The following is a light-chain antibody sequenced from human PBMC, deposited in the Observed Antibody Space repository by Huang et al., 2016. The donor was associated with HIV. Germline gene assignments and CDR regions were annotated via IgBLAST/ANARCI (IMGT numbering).Light chain of an antibody. J-gene: IGKJ1*01. Sequence: IVMTQSPDSMTVSLGERATINCKYSQSGLHSSNNKNYLAWYQQKPGQPPKVLIYWASSRESGVPDRFIGSGSGTDFTLTISNLQAEDVAVYFCHQYYSTPQTFGQGTRVEIK. CDR2: WAS. V-gene: IGKV4-1*01. CDR3: HQYYSTPQT. CDR1: QSGLHSSNNKNY.